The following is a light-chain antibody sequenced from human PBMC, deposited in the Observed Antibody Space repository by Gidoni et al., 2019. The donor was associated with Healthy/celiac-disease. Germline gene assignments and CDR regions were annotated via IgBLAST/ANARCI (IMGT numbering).Light chain of an antibody. CDR2: GAS. CDR1: QTISSTY. Sequence: IVLTQSPGTLSLSPGERATLSCRASQTISSTYLAWYQQKPGQAPRLLIYGASSGATGIPGRFSGSGSGTDFTLTISRLEPDDFAVYYCQQYGSSPWTFGQGTKVEIK. V-gene: IGKV3-20*01. J-gene: IGKJ1*01. CDR3: QQYGSSPWT.